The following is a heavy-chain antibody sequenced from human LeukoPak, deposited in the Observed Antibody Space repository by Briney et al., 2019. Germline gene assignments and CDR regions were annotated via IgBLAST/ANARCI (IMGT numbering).Heavy chain of an antibody. CDR3: ARLAGDWNYG. D-gene: IGHD1-7*01. Sequence: SETLSLTCAVYGGSFSGYYWSWIRQPPGKGLEWIGEINHSGSTNYNPSLKSRVTISVDTSKNQFSLKLGSVTAADTAVYYCARLAGDWNYGWGQGTLVTVSS. J-gene: IGHJ4*02. CDR1: GGSFSGYY. V-gene: IGHV4-34*01. CDR2: INHSGST.